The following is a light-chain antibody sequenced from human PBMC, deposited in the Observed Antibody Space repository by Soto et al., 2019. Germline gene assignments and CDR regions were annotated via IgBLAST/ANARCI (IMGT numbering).Light chain of an antibody. J-gene: IGKJ1*01. Sequence: EIVLTQSPGTLSLSPRERPTLSCRASQSVSTSQLAWYQQKPGQAPRLLIFGASSRATGIPDRFRGSGSGTDFTLTSSRLEPEDFAVYYCQQYGSSPRTFGQGTKVDIK. CDR1: QSVSTSQ. V-gene: IGKV3-20*01. CDR2: GAS. CDR3: QQYGSSPRT.